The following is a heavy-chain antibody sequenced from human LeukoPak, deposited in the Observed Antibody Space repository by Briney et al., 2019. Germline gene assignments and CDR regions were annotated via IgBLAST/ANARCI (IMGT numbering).Heavy chain of an antibody. CDR3: AILGGDSSSHDYGDYGAFDI. V-gene: IGHV1-69*05. D-gene: IGHD4-17*01. J-gene: IGHJ3*02. CDR2: IIPIFGTA. Sequence: GASVKVSCKASGGTFSSYAISWVRQAPGQGLEWMGGIIPIFGTANYAQKFQGRVTITTDESTSTAYMELSSLRSEDTAVYYCAILGGDSSSHDYGDYGAFDIWGQGTMVTVSS. CDR1: GGTFSSYA.